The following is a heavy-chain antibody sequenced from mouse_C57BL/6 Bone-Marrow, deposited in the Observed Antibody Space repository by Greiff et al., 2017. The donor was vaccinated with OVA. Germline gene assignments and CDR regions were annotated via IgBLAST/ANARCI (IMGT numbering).Heavy chain of an antibody. Sequence: EVQLVESGGGLVQPKGSLKLSCAASGFSFNTYAMNWVRQAPGKGLEWVARIRSKSNNYATYYADSVKDRFTISRDDSESMLYLQMNNLKTEDTAMYYCVRGAAAWFAYWGQGTLVTVSA. J-gene: IGHJ3*01. CDR2: IRSKSNNYAT. D-gene: IGHD3-3*01. CDR3: VRGAAAWFAY. V-gene: IGHV10-1*01. CDR1: GFSFNTYA.